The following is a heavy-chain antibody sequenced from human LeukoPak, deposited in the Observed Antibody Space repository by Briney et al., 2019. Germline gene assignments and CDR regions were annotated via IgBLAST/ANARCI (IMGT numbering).Heavy chain of an antibody. CDR2: ISTSSSYI. D-gene: IGHD2-15*01. CDR1: GFPFSRNN. V-gene: IGHV3-21*01. J-gene: IGHJ4*02. Sequence: GGSLRLSCVASGFPFSRNNMNWVRQAPGKGLEWVSSISTSSSYIYYANSVKGRFTISRDNAKNSLYLQMNSLRAEDTAVYYCARDVVVVVASDSNFDYWGQGTLVTVSS. CDR3: ARDVVVVVASDSNFDY.